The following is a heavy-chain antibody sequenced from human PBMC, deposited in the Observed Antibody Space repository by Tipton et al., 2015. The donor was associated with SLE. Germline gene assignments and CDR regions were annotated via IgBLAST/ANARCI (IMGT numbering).Heavy chain of an antibody. CDR3: ARAGYSGYDCDYFDY. D-gene: IGHD5-12*01. Sequence: TLSLTCTVSGGSISSGGYYWSWIRQHPGKGLEWIGYIYYSGSTYYNPSLKSRVTISVDTSKNQFSLKLSSVTAADTAVYYCARAGYSGYDCDYFDYWGQGTLVTVPS. J-gene: IGHJ4*02. V-gene: IGHV4-31*03. CDR1: GGSISSGGYY. CDR2: IYYSGST.